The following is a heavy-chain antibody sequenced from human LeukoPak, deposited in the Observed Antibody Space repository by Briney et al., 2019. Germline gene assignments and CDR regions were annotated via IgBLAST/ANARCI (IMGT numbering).Heavy chain of an antibody. Sequence: ASVKVSCKASGYTFPSYFMHWVRQAPGQGLEWMGIINPTGGSTTYAQKFQGRVTMTRDTSTSTVYMELSSLRSDDTAVYYCARNKQLDSLYYFDYWGQGTLVTVSS. CDR2: INPTGGST. CDR3: ARNKQLDSLYYFDY. J-gene: IGHJ4*02. V-gene: IGHV1-46*01. D-gene: IGHD6-6*01. CDR1: GYTFPSYF.